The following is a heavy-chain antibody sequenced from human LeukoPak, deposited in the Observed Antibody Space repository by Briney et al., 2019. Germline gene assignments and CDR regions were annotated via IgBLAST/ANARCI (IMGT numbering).Heavy chain of an antibody. V-gene: IGHV1-18*01. CDR3: ARVVLSYDILTGITGYFDY. CDR2: ICAYNGNT. CDR1: GYTFTSYG. Sequence: ASVKVSCKASGYTFTSYGISWVRQAPGQGLEWMGWICAYNGNTNYAQKLQGRVTMTTDTSTSTAYMELRSLRSDDTAVYYCARVVLSYDILTGITGYFDYWGQGTLVTVSS. J-gene: IGHJ4*02. D-gene: IGHD3-9*01.